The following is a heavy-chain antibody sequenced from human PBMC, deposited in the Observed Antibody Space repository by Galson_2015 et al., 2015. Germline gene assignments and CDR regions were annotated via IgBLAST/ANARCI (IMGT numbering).Heavy chain of an antibody. Sequence: CAASGFTFSRYGMHWVRQAPGKGLEWVAIIWYDGRNKNYADSVKGRFTISRDNSKNTLYLQMDSLRVDDTAVYYCARDQGISVAGSPPFDYWGQGTLVSVYS. J-gene: IGHJ4*02. CDR1: GFTFSRYG. CDR2: IWYDGRNK. D-gene: IGHD6-19*01. V-gene: IGHV3-33*01. CDR3: ARDQGISVAGSPPFDY.